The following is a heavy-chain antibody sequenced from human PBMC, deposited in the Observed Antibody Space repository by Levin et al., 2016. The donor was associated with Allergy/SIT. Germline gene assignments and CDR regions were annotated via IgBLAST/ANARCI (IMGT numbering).Heavy chain of an antibody. J-gene: IGHJ3*02. CDR2: ISHSGST. Sequence: SETLSLTCSVSAGSINSSTYYWAWIRQPPGKGLEWIGEISHSGSTNYNPSLKSRVTMSVDTSKNQFSLKLNSVTAADTAVYYCARSLLPPPMSFDIWGQGTMVTVSS. V-gene: IGHV4-39*07. CDR3: ARSLLPPPMSFDI. CDR1: AGSINSSTYY.